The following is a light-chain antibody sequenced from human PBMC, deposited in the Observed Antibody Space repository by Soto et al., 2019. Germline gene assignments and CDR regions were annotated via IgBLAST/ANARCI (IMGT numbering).Light chain of an antibody. CDR2: AAS. Sequence: TLSLSPGDRATLSCRASQSVSSNYLAWYQQKPGQPPSLLTYAASSRATGIPDRCSGSGSGTEFSLFFFQLEHGIRARYAVPAFLIT. CDR1: QSVSSNY. J-gene: IGKJ5*01. V-gene: IGKV3-20*01. CDR3: PAFLIT.